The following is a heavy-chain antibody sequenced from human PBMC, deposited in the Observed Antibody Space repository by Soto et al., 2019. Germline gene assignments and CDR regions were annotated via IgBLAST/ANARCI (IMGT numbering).Heavy chain of an antibody. J-gene: IGHJ6*02. CDR2: IDWDDDK. D-gene: IGHD6-19*01. Sequence: PKPVNDTQTVTLNGTSPGFSLSTRGMFVSWIRQPPGKALDWLALIDWDDDKYYSTSLKTRLTISKDTSKNQVVLTMTNMDPVDTATYYCARISVSSGGGSIYYDYYALHVWGPAT. V-gene: IGHV2-70*01. CDR1: GFSLSTRGMF. CDR3: ARISVSSGGGSIYYDYYALHV.